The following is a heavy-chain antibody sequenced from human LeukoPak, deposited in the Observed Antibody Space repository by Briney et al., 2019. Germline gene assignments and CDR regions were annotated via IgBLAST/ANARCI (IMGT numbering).Heavy chain of an antibody. CDR1: GYTFTSCG. CDR2: ISAYNGNT. CDR3: AREGTYYDSSGYYDY. Sequence: ASVKVSCKASGYTFTSCGISWVRQAPGQGPEWMGWISAYNGNTNYAQKLQGRVTMTTDTSTSTAYMELRSLRSDDTAVYYCAREGTYYDSSGYYDYWGQGTLVTVSS. D-gene: IGHD3-22*01. J-gene: IGHJ4*02. V-gene: IGHV1-18*01.